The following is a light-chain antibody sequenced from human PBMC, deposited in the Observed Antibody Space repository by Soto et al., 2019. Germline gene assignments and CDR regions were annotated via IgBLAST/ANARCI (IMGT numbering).Light chain of an antibody. J-gene: IGKJ1*01. V-gene: IGKV3-20*01. CDR1: QSVSSNF. CDR2: GAS. Sequence: EIELTQSPGTLSLSPGERATLSCRASQSVSSNFLAWYQQKPGQAPRLLIYGASIRATGIPDRFSGSGSGTDFTLTISRLEPEDFAVYYCHQYDTSPWTFGQGTKVEIK. CDR3: HQYDTSPWT.